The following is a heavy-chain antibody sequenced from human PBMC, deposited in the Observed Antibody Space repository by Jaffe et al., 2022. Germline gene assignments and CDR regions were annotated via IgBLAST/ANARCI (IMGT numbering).Heavy chain of an antibody. V-gene: IGHV3-30*02. D-gene: IGHD2-15*01. CDR3: AKHLVAAFFDY. CDR2: IRYDGSNK. Sequence: QVQLVESGGGVVQPGGSLRLSCAASGFTFSSYGMHWVRQAPGKGLEWVAFIRYDGSNKYYADSVKGRFTISRDNSKNTLYLQMNSLRAEDTAVYYCAKHLVAAFFDYWGQGTLVTVSS. CDR1: GFTFSSYG. J-gene: IGHJ4*02.